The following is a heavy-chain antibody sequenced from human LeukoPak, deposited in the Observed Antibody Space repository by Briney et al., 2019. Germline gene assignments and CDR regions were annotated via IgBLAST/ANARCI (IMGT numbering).Heavy chain of an antibody. CDR1: GFTFSSYG. CDR2: IWYDGSNK. CDR3: AKVVERWELLSGYYFDY. Sequence: GGSLRLSCAASGFTFSSYGMHWVRQAPGKGLEWVAAIWYDGSNKYYADSVKGRFTISRDNSKNTLYLQMNSLRAEDTAVYYCAKVVERWELLSGYYFDYWGQGTLVTVSS. D-gene: IGHD1-26*01. V-gene: IGHV3-33*06. J-gene: IGHJ4*02.